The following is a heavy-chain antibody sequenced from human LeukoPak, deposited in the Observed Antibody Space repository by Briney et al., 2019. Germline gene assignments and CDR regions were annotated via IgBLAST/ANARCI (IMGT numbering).Heavy chain of an antibody. CDR3: AKGYCGGDCYGRDYFDY. Sequence: GGSLRLSCAASGFTFSSYAMSWVRQAPGKGLEWVSAISGSGGSTYYADSVKGRFTISRDNSKNTLYLQMNSLRAEDTAVYYCAKGYCGGDCYGRDYFDYWGQGTLVTVSS. CDR1: GFTFSSYA. CDR2: ISGSGGST. V-gene: IGHV3-23*01. J-gene: IGHJ4*02. D-gene: IGHD2-21*01.